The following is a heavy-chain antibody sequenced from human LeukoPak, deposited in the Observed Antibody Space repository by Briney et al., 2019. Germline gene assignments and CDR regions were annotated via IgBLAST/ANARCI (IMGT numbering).Heavy chain of an antibody. CDR1: GGSLSSDY. D-gene: IGHD3-10*01. CDR2: IYYSGST. CDR3: ARVGTMVRGTRYGMDV. Sequence: SETLSLTCIESGGSLSSDYWSWIRQPPGEGLERIGSIYYSGSTNYNPSLKRRVTISVDTSKNQSSLKLSSVTAADTAVYYCARVGTMVRGTRYGMDVWGQGTTVTVSS. J-gene: IGHJ6*02. V-gene: IGHV4-59*01.